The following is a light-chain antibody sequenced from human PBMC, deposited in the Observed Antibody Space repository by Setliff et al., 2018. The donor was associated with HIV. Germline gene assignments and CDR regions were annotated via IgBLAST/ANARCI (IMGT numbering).Light chain of an antibody. CDR2: EVT. CDR3: SSYTNSNSYV. J-gene: IGLJ1*01. Sequence: SVLTQPAYVYGSPGQSITMSCTGTSSDVGGYNYVSWYQHHPGKAPKLMIYEVTNRPSGVSSRFSGSKSGNTASLTIFGLQAEDEADYYCSSYTNSNSYVFGTWTKVTVL. CDR1: SSDVGGYNY. V-gene: IGLV2-14*01.